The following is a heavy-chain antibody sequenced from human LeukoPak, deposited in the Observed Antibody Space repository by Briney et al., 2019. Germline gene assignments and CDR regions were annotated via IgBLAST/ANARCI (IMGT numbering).Heavy chain of an antibody. CDR1: GFTFSNYG. J-gene: IGHJ5*02. V-gene: IGHV3-30*02. CDR3: AKGGYCSSTSCFNWFDP. CDR2: IQYDGSNE. D-gene: IGHD2-2*01. Sequence: GGSLRLSCAASGFTFSNYGIHWVRQAPGKGLEWVSFIQYDGSNEYYADSVKGRFTISRDNSKNTLYLQMNSLRAEDTAVYYCAKGGYCSSTSCFNWFDPWGQGTLVTVSS.